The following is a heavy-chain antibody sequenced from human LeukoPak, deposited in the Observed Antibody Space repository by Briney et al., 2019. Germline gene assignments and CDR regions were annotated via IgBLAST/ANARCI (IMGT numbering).Heavy chain of an antibody. CDR3: ARVCGDGYYYYMDV. D-gene: IGHD5-24*01. Sequence: SSETLSLTCTVSGGSISSSSYYWTWIRQSPGKGLEWIGSWYNNGTSYYNPSLQSRVTISLDTSKNQFSLKVTSVTAADTAVYYCARVCGDGYYYYMDVWGKGTTVTVSS. CDR2: WYNNGTS. V-gene: IGHV4-39*07. J-gene: IGHJ6*03. CDR1: GGSISSSSYY.